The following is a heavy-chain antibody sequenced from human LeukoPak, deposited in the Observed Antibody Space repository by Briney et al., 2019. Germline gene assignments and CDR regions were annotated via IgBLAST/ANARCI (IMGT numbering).Heavy chain of an antibody. J-gene: IGHJ4*02. V-gene: IGHV3-23*01. Sequence: GGSLRLSCAAFGFTFSNYAMSWVRQAPGKGLEWVSSISGSGGSTFYADSVKGRVTISRDNSKNTLYLQMNNLIAEDTAVYYCAKEGWDYWGQGTLVTVSS. D-gene: IGHD2-15*01. CDR1: GFTFSNYA. CDR2: ISGSGGST. CDR3: AKEGWDY.